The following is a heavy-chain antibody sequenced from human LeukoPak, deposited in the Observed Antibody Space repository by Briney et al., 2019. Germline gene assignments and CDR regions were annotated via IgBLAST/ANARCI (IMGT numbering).Heavy chain of an antibody. Sequence: GGSLRLSCAASGFTFSNYEMNWVCQAPGKGLEWISYISASGNPMFYADSVKGRFTISRDNAKNSLYLQMNSLSAEDTALYYCAREERGSSGPFDYWGQGTLVTVSS. CDR2: ISASGNPM. CDR1: GFTFSNYE. D-gene: IGHD6-19*01. CDR3: AREERGSSGPFDY. J-gene: IGHJ4*02. V-gene: IGHV3-48*03.